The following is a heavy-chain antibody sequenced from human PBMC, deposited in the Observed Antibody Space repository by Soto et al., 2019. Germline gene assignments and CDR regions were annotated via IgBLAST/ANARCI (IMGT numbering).Heavy chain of an antibody. D-gene: IGHD2-15*01. CDR3: AKEGYCSGGSCYRYFQH. V-gene: IGHV3-30*18. J-gene: IGHJ1*01. CDR2: ISYDGSNK. Sequence: GGTLRLSCAASGFTFSSYGMHWVRQAPGKGLEWVAVISYDGSNKYYADSVKGRFTISRDNSKNTLYLQMNSLRAEDTAVYYCAKEGYCSGGSCYRYFQHWGQGTLVTVSS. CDR1: GFTFSSYG.